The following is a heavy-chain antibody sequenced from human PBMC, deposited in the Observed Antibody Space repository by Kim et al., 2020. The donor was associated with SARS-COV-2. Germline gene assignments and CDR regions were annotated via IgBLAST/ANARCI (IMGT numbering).Heavy chain of an antibody. CDR2: IYPGDSDT. V-gene: IGHV5-51*01. CDR1: GYSFTSYW. Sequence: GESLKISCKGSGYSFTSYWIGWVRQMPGKGLEWMGIIYPGDSDTRYSPSFQGQVTISADKSISTAYLQWSSLKASDTAMYYCARHGDIVVVPAAIDFDYWGQGTLVTVSS. J-gene: IGHJ4*02. D-gene: IGHD2-2*02. CDR3: ARHGDIVVVPAAIDFDY.